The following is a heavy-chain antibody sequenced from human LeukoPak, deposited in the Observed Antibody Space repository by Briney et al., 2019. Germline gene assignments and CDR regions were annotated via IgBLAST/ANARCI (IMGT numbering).Heavy chain of an antibody. V-gene: IGHV5-51*01. J-gene: IGHJ4*02. CDR2: IYPDDSET. Sequence: RGESLKISCQGSGYRFSTYWIAWVRQMPGKGLEWMGIIYPDDSETIYSPAFQGQVTFSVDKAITTAYLQWNSLKASDSAMYYCARPNRGGYSYGYEAGGYYFDYWGQETLVTVSS. CDR1: GYRFSTYW. CDR3: ARPNRGGYSYGYEAGGYYFDY. D-gene: IGHD5-18*01.